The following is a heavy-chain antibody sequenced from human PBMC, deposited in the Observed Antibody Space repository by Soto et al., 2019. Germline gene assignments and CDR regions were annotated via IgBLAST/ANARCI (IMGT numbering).Heavy chain of an antibody. CDR1: GFTFSSYW. CDR3: ARGYCSGGSCYSVLGYYYYMDV. J-gene: IGHJ6*03. Sequence: EVQLVESGGGLVQPGGSLRLSCAASGFTFSSYWMHWVRQAPGKGLVWVSRINSDGSSTSYADSVKGRFTISRDNAKNTLYLQMNSLRAEDTGVYYCARGYCSGGSCYSVLGYYYYMDVWGKGTTVTVSS. D-gene: IGHD2-15*01. CDR2: INSDGSST. V-gene: IGHV3-74*01.